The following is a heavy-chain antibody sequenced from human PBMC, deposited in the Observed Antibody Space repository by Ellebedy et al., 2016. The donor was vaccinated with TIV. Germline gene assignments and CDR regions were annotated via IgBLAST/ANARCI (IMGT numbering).Heavy chain of an antibody. D-gene: IGHD1-26*01. Sequence: KVSCKGSGYSFTSYWIGWVRQMPGKGLEWMGIIYPGDSDTRYSPSFQGQVTISADKSISTAYLQWTSLKASDTAMYYCARQRVSGSYPWPFDYWGQGTLVTVSS. CDR1: GYSFTSYW. J-gene: IGHJ4*02. CDR2: IYPGDSDT. CDR3: ARQRVSGSYPWPFDY. V-gene: IGHV5-51*01.